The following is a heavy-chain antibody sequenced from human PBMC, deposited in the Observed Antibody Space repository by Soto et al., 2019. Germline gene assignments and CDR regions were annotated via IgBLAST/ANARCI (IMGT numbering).Heavy chain of an antibody. V-gene: IGHV4-31*03. D-gene: IGHD5-18*01. CDR2: IYYSGST. CDR3: ARTWIQLWVADY. CDR1: GGSISSGGYY. J-gene: IGHJ4*02. Sequence: PSETLSLTCTVSGGSISSGGYYWSWIRQHPGKGLEWIGYIYYSGSTYYNPSLKSRVTISVDTSKNQFSLKLSSVTAADTAVYYCARTWIQLWVADYWGQGTLVTVSS.